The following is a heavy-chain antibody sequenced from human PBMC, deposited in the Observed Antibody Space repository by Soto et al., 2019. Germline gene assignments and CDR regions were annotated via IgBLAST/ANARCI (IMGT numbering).Heavy chain of an antibody. CDR3: ARCISLDEFYGMDV. Sequence: GESLKISCKGSGCSFTSYWIGWVRQMPGKGLEWMGIMYPGDSDTRYSPSFQGQVTISADKSINTAYLQWSSLKASDTAIYYCARCISLDEFYGMDVWGQGTTVTVSS. V-gene: IGHV5-51*01. CDR2: MYPGDSDT. D-gene: IGHD2-8*01. J-gene: IGHJ6*02. CDR1: GCSFTSYW.